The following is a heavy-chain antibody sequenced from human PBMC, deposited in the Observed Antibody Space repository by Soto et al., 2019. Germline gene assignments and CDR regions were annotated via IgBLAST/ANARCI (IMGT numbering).Heavy chain of an antibody. D-gene: IGHD3-3*01. V-gene: IGHV1-8*02. CDR3: ARAGGYDFWFGYYLNWFDP. Sequence: ASVQVSCKASGYTFTSYDINWVRQATGQGLEWMGWMNPNSGNTGYAQKFQGRVTMTRNTSISTAYMELSSLRSEDTAVYYCARAGGYDFWFGYYLNWFDPWRQGTLVTVSS. CDR2: MNPNSGNT. CDR1: GYTFTSYD. J-gene: IGHJ5*02.